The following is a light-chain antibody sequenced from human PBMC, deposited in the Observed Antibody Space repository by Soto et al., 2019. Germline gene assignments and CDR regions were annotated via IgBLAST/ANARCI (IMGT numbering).Light chain of an antibody. CDR2: DVS. CDR3: CSYAGSYTLV. J-gene: IGLJ2*01. CDR1: SSDVGGYNY. V-gene: IGLV2-11*01. Sequence: ALTQPRSVSGSPGQSVTISCTGTSSDVGGYNYVSWYQQHPGKAPKLMIYDVSKRPSGVPDRFSGSKSGNTASLTISGLQAEDEADYYCCSYAGSYTLVFGGGTKVTVL.